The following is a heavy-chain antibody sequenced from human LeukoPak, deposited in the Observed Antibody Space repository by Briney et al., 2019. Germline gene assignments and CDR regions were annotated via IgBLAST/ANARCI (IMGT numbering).Heavy chain of an antibody. Sequence: GGSLRLSCAASGFTFSSYWMHWVRQAPGKGLVWVSRIKSDGSTTSYADSVKGRFTISRDNARSTLYLQMNSLRAEDTAVYYCARDVRYFFDNWGQGTLVTVSS. V-gene: IGHV3-74*01. J-gene: IGHJ4*02. CDR3: ARDVRYFFDN. CDR2: IKSDGSTT. CDR1: GFTFSSYW.